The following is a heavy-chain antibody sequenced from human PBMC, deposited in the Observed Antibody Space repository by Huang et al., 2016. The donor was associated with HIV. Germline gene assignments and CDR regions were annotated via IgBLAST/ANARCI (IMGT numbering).Heavy chain of an antibody. J-gene: IGHJ3*01. Sequence: QIQLAQSGAEVQKPGASVKVSCKASGYTFTNYDINWVRQASGQGLEGMGWMNPKSGNVGYTKKFQGRVAILRNSSINTSYLEVTSLTSEDTAVYYCARGFGINYNHEAFDVWGQGTMVTVSS. D-gene: IGHD3-10*01. CDR1: GYTFTNYD. CDR3: ARGFGINYNHEAFDV. V-gene: IGHV1-8*01. CDR2: MNPKSGNV.